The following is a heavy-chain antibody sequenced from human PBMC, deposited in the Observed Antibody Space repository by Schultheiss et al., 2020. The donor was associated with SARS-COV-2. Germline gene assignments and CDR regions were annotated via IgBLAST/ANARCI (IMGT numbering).Heavy chain of an antibody. V-gene: IGHV4-31*03. Sequence: SQTLSLTCTVSGGSISSGGYYWSWIRQHPGKGLEWIGYIYYSGSTYYNPSLKSRVTISVDTSKNQFSLKLSSVTAADTAVYYCARDRGQQQLSYYYYYGMDVWGQGTTVTVSS. CDR3: ARDRGQQQLSYYYYYGMDV. J-gene: IGHJ6*02. D-gene: IGHD6-13*01. CDR2: IYYSGST. CDR1: GGSISSGGYY.